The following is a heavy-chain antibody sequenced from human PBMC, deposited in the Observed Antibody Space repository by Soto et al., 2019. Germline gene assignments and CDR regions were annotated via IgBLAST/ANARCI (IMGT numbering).Heavy chain of an antibody. Sequence: QVQLVQPGAEVKKPGAAVKVSCKDSRGTFSTYSMFWVRQAPGQGLEWMGRIIPMLGIANYAQKFQGRVTMAADKSTGTAYMELSSLRSEDTALYYFTIGSWSGEVFDIWGQGTMVTVYS. CDR3: TIGSWSGEVFDI. J-gene: IGHJ3*02. CDR2: IIPMLGIA. V-gene: IGHV1-69*02. CDR1: RGTFSTYS. D-gene: IGHD2-2*01.